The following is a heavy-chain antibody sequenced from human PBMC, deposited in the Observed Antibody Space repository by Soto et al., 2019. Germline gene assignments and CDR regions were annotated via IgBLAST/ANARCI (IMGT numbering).Heavy chain of an antibody. D-gene: IGHD2-15*01. CDR1: GGSISSSSYY. CDR2: IYYSGST. J-gene: IGHJ6*02. Sequence: PSETLSLTCTVSGGSISSSSYYWGWIRQPPGKGLEWIGSIYYSGSTYYNPSLKSRVTISVDTSKNQFSLKLSSVTAADTAVYYCARHNCSGGSCRGGMDVWGQGTTVTVSS. CDR3: ARHNCSGGSCRGGMDV. V-gene: IGHV4-39*01.